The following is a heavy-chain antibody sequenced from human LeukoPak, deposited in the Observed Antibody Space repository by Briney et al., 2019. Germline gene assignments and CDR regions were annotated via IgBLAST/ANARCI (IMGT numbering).Heavy chain of an antibody. V-gene: IGHV4-34*01. J-gene: IGHJ3*02. Sequence: SETLSLTCAVYGGSFSGYYWSWIRQPPGKGLEWIGEINHSGSTNYNPSLKSRVTISVDKSKNQFSLKLSSVTAADTAVYYCARGFAVGDAFDIWGQGTMVTVSS. CDR3: ARGFAVGDAFDI. CDR2: INHSGST. CDR1: GGSFSGYY. D-gene: IGHD3-16*01.